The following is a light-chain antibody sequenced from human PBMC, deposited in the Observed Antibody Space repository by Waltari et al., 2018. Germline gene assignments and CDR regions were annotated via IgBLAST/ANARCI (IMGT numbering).Light chain of an antibody. Sequence: EIVLTQAPATLSFSPGDRATLSCRASQSIQTFLAWYQQKPGQAPRLLLYNSSPRASGVPVRFSGSGSGTDFTLTISHLEPEDFAFYFCQHRDNWLFTFGPGTKVEIK. CDR2: NSS. V-gene: IGKV3-11*01. CDR3: QHRDNWLFT. CDR1: QSIQTF. J-gene: IGKJ3*01.